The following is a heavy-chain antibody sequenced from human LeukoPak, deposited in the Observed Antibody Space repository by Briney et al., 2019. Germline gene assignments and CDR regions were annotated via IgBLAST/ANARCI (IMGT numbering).Heavy chain of an antibody. CDR1: GYTFTSYY. J-gene: IGHJ4*02. D-gene: IGHD3-3*01. CDR2: INPSGGST. Sequence: GASVRVSCKASGYTFTSYYMHGVRQAPGQGLEWMGIINPSGGSTSYAQKFQGRVTMTRDTSTSTVYMELSSLRAEDTAVYYCARDIPYDFWSGYYTHWGQGTLVTVSS. V-gene: IGHV1-46*01. CDR3: ARDIPYDFWSGYYTH.